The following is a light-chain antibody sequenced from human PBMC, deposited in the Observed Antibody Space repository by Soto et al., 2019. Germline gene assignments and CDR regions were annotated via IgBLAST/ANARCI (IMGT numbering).Light chain of an antibody. Sequence: QSVLTQPPSASGTPGQRVTISCSGSSSNVGSHTVNWHQQVPGTAPKLLIYDNNRRPSGVPDRFSGSKSATSASLAISGLQSDDEADYYCVAWDDSLNGVFGGGTKVTVL. J-gene: IGLJ2*01. CDR1: SSNVGSHT. V-gene: IGLV1-44*01. CDR2: DNN. CDR3: VAWDDSLNGV.